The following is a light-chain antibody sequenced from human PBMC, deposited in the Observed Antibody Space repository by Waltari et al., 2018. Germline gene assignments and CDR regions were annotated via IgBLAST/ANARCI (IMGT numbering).Light chain of an antibody. CDR3: QKYDSLPAT. CDR2: HAS. Sequence: EIVLTQSPGSLSLSPGERATLSCRASQSVITYFAWYHQKPGEAPRPLIYHASSRATGIPDRFSGSGFGTDCSLTISRLEPEDFAVYYCQKYDSLPATFGQGTKVEIK. CDR1: QSVITY. J-gene: IGKJ1*01. V-gene: IGKV3-20*01.